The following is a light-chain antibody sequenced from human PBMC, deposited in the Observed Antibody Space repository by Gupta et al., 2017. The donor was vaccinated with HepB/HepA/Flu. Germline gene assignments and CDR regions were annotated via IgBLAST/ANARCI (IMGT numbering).Light chain of an antibody. J-gene: IGLJ2*01. Sequence: QLLLTQSHSASASLGASVRLPCTLNSGHSNYAIAWHQQHPQKGPRFLMKVNSDGISNLGDGIPDRFSGSSSVAERYLSIARLQSDDEDDYYWQTVGTYIVFGGGTKLTVL. CDR3: QTVGTYIV. V-gene: IGLV4-69*01. CDR1: SGHSNYA. CDR2: VNSDGIS.